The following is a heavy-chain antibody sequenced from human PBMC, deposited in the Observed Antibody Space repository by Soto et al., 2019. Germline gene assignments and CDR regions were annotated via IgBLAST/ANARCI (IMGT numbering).Heavy chain of an antibody. J-gene: IGHJ6*02. CDR2: INPSGGST. V-gene: IGHV1-46*01. Sequence: SAEVSFKASSYTFTSYYMHWVREGPGQGLECMGIINPSGGSTSYAQKFQGRVTMTRDTSTSTVYMELSSLRSEDTAVYYCAREIVVVVAATYYGMDVWGQGTTVTVS. CDR1: SYTFTSYY. D-gene: IGHD2-15*01. CDR3: AREIVVVVAATYYGMDV.